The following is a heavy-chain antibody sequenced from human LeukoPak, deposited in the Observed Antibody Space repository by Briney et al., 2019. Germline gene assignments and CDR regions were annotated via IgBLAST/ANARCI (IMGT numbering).Heavy chain of an antibody. Sequence: PGGSLRLSCAASGFTFSSHGMCWVRQAPGRGLEWVSSISSSSSYIYYADSVKGRFTISRDNANNFLYLQMNSLRAEDTAVYYCATETNGRHYDYWGQGTLLTVSS. J-gene: IGHJ4*02. CDR2: ISSSSSYI. V-gene: IGHV3-21*06. CDR3: ATETNGRHYDY. D-gene: IGHD1-14*01. CDR1: GFTFSSHG.